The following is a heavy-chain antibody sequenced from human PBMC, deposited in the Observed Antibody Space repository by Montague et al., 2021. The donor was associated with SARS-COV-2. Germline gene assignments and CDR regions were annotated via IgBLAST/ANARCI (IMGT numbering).Heavy chain of an antibody. CDR2: IDWDDDR. CDR3: ARTLGYCSGDNGYTRPFDI. Sequence: PALVKPTQTVTLTCTFSGFSLNTDGVTMSWIRQPPGKALEWLARIDWDDDRYYSTSLRTRLTISKDTSKNQVVLTMTNMDPVDTATYYCARTLGYCSGDNGYTRPFDIWGQGTMVTVSS. CDR1: GFSLNTDGVT. V-gene: IGHV2-70*11. D-gene: IGHD2-15*01. J-gene: IGHJ3*02.